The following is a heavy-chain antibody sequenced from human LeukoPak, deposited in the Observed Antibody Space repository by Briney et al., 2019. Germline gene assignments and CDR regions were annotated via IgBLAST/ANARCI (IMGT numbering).Heavy chain of an antibody. V-gene: IGHV4-59*08. CDR1: GGSISGYY. Sequence: PSETLSLTCSVSGGSISGYYWNWIRRPPGKGLEWIGYVYYTGTTSYNPSLKSRLSISVDTSKSQFFLKLSSVTAADTAVYYCARSGDYANYWGQGTLVTVSS. CDR3: ARSGDYANY. J-gene: IGHJ4*02. CDR2: VYYTGTT. D-gene: IGHD2-21*02.